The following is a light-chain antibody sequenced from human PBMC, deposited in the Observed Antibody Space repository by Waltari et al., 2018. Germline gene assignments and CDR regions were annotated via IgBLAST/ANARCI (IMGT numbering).Light chain of an antibody. CDR2: EVS. V-gene: IGKV2-29*02. CDR3: MQGIDLPRT. Sequence: DIVMNPSPLPLSVTPGPPASISCKSSQSPLHSDGKTYLHWYLQEPGQSPQPLISEVSSRFSGVPGRFGGSGSRTDFTLKISRVEAEDVGVYYCMQGIDLPRTFGQGTKVEIK. J-gene: IGKJ1*01. CDR1: QSPLHSDGKTY.